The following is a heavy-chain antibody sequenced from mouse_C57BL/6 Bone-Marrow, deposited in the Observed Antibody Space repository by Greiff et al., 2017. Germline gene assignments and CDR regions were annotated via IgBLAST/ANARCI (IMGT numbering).Heavy chain of an antibody. Sequence: DVQLVESGGGLVQPGGSLKLSCAASGFTFSDYYMYWVRQTPEKRLEWVAYISNGGGSTYYPDTVKGRFTISRDNAKNTLYLQMSRLKSEDTAMYYCARDGSSSFDYWGQGTTLTVSS. CDR3: ARDGSSSFDY. CDR1: GFTFSDYY. CDR2: ISNGGGST. D-gene: IGHD1-1*01. J-gene: IGHJ2*01. V-gene: IGHV5-12*01.